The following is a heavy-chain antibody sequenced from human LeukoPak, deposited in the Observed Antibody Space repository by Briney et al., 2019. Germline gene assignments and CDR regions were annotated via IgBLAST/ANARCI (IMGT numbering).Heavy chain of an antibody. CDR2: INTNTGNP. CDR1: GYTFTNYA. Sequence: ASVKVSCKASGYTFTNYAMSWVRQAPGQGLEWMGWINTNTGNPTYAQGFTGRFVFSLDTSVSTAFLQISSLKAEDTAVYYCAREEYYDSSASTNFDYWGQGTLVTVSS. V-gene: IGHV7-4-1*02. J-gene: IGHJ4*02. D-gene: IGHD3-22*01. CDR3: AREEYYDSSASTNFDY.